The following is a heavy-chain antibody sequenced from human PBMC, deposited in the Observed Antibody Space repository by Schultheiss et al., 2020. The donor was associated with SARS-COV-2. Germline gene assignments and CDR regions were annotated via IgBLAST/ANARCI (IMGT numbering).Heavy chain of an antibody. CDR2: ISYDGSNK. CDR1: GFTFSNAW. J-gene: IGHJ6*03. D-gene: IGHD3-3*01. V-gene: IGHV3-30*03. CDR3: ARDQVWKREYYDFWSGYYRNYYYMDV. Sequence: GGSLRLSCAASGFTFSNAWMSWVRQAPGKGLEWVAVISYDGSNKYYADSVKGRFTISRDNSKNTLYLQMNSLRAEDTAVYYCARDQVWKREYYDFWSGYYRNYYYMDVWGKGTTVTVSS.